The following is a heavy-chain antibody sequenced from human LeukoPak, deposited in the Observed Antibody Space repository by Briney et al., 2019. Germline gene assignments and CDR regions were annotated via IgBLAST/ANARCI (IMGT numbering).Heavy chain of an antibody. CDR1: GFTFSSYS. D-gene: IGHD3-16*01. J-gene: IGHJ4*02. CDR3: ARSWGDKNFDY. CDR2: ISSSSSYI. Sequence: PGGSLRLSCAASGFTFSSYSMNWVRQAPGKGLEWVSSISSSSSYIYYADSVKGRFTISRDDAKNSLYLQMNSLRAEDTAVYYCARSWGDKNFDYWGQGTLVTVSS. V-gene: IGHV3-21*01.